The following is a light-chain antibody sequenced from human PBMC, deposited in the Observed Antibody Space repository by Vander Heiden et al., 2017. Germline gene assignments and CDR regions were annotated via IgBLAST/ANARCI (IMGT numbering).Light chain of an antibody. CDR1: QHIDSN. V-gene: IGKV3-15*01. CDR2: AAS. J-gene: IGKJ2*01. Sequence: EIVMTQSPVTLSVSPGERATLSCRASQHIDSNLAWYQQKPGQAPRLLIYAASTRATDVPARFSGSGSGTDFTLTINNLQSEDFVVYYCQQYQDWPFTFGQGTKPEI. CDR3: QQYQDWPFT.